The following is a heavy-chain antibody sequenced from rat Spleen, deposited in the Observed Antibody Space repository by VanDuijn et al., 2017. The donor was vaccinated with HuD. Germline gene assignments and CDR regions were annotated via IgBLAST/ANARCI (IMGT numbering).Heavy chain of an antibody. J-gene: IGHJ3*01. D-gene: IGHD3-1*01. CDR3: ARQRGPSWFAY. CDR1: GFTFSDYN. V-gene: IGHV5-7*01. Sequence: EVQLVESDGGLVQPGRSLKLSCAASGFTFSDYNMAWVRQAPTKGLEWVASISYGDSSGHSGTYYRDSVKGRFTISRDNAKSTLYLQMDSLRSEDTATYYCARQRGPSWFAYWGQGTLVTVSS. CDR2: ISYGDSSGHSGT.